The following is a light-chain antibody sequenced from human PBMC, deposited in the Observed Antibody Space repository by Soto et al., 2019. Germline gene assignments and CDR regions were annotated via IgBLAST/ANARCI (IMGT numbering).Light chain of an antibody. J-gene: IGKJ4*01. CDR3: QQFSSYPLT. CDR2: DAF. CDR1: QSVSSF. V-gene: IGKV3-11*01. Sequence: EIVLTQSPSTLSLSPGERATLSCRASQSVSSFLAWYQHKPGQAPRLVIYDAFNRATGIPARFSGGGSGTDFTLTISRLEPEDFAVYYCQQFSSYPLTFGGGTNVDI.